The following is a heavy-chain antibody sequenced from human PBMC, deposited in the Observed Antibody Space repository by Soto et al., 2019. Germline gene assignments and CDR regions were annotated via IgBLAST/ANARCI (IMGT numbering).Heavy chain of an antibody. Sequence: GGSLRLSCAASGFTFSSYATSWVRQAPGKGLEWVSAISGSGGSTYYADSVKGRFTISRDNSKNTLYLQMNSLRAEDTAVYYCAKRRLWFGELLYWGQGTLVTVSS. CDR1: GFTFSSYA. CDR2: ISGSGGST. D-gene: IGHD3-10*01. J-gene: IGHJ4*02. V-gene: IGHV3-23*01. CDR3: AKRRLWFGELLY.